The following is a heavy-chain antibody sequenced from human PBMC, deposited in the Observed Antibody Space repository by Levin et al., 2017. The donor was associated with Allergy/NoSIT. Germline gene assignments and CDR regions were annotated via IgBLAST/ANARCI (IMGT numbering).Heavy chain of an antibody. CDR3: ARGTKIVVVTAIRPLDY. CDR2: INQDGSEI. Sequence: GVSLRLSCAASGFPFGRHWMSWVRQAPGKGLEWVANINQDGSEIYYVDSVKGRFTISRDNAGKSLHLQMNSLRAEDTAVYYCARGTKIVVVTAIRPLDYWGQGTLVTVSS. J-gene: IGHJ4*02. V-gene: IGHV3-7*01. CDR1: GFPFGRHW. D-gene: IGHD2-21*02.